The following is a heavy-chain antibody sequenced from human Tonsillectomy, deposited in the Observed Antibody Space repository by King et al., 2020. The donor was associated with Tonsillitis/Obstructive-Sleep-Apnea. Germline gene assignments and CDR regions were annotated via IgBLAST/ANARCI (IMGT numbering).Heavy chain of an antibody. V-gene: IGHV4-31*01. D-gene: IGHD6-6*01. CDR3: ARGIAARPIVYYMDV. CDR1: GVSITSPGYY. CDR2: IYYSGNT. Sequence: VPLQESGPGLAKPSETLSLTCTVSGVSITSPGYYWSWVRQHPGKGLEWIGYIYYSGNTFYNPSLRSPLTISMDRSKNQFSLRLSSVAAADTAVYYCARGIAARPIVYYMDVWGKGTTVTVSS. J-gene: IGHJ6*03.